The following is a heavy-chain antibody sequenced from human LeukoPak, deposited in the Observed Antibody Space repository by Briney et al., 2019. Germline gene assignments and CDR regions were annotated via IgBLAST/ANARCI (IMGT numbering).Heavy chain of an antibody. CDR3: ARGGIVVVVAARGAFDI. CDR1: GYTFTGYY. J-gene: IGHJ3*02. V-gene: IGHV1-2*02. Sequence: ASVKVSCKASGYTFTGYYMHWVRQAPGQGLEWMGWINPNSGGTNYAQKFQGRVTMTRDTSISTAYMELSRLRSDDTAVSYCARGGIVVVVAARGAFDIWGQGTMVTVSS. D-gene: IGHD2-15*01. CDR2: INPNSGGT.